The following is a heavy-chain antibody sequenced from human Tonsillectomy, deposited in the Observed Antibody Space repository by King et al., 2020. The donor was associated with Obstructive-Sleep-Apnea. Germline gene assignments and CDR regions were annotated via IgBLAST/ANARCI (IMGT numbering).Heavy chain of an antibody. J-gene: IGHJ4*02. D-gene: IGHD3-9*01. V-gene: IGHV5-51*01. Sequence: QLVQSGAEVKKPGESLKISCKGSGYNFTTYFIGWVRQMPGKGLEWMGLIYPDDSDTRNSPSFQGQVTISADKSISTAYLQWSSLKASDTAMYYCARRGDILTGYPLLPDYWGQGTLVTVSS. CDR2: IYPDDSDT. CDR1: GYNFTTYF. CDR3: ARRGDILTGYPLLPDY.